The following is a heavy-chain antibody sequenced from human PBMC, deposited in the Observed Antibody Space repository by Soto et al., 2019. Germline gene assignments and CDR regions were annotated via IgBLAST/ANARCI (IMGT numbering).Heavy chain of an antibody. CDR2: IDPSDSYT. D-gene: IGHD3-3*01. CDR3: ARQRYDFWSGYPAAYYYGMDV. CDR1: GYSFTSYW. J-gene: IGHJ6*02. V-gene: IGHV5-10-1*01. Sequence: SLKISCKGSGYSFTSYWISWVRQMPGKGLEWMGRIDPSDSYTNYSPSFQGHVTISADKSISTAYLQWSSLKASDTAMYYCARQRYDFWSGYPAAYYYGMDVWGQGTTVTVSS.